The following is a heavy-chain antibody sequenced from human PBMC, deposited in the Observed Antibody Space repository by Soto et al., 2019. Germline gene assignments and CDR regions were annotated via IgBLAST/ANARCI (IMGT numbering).Heavy chain of an antibody. CDR1: GFTFSNAW. CDR2: IKSKTDGGTT. Sequence: AGGSLRLSCAASGFTFSNAWMSWVRQAPGKGLEWVGRIKSKTDGGTTDYAAPVKGRFTISRDDSKNTLYLQMNSLKTEDTAVYYCTTTMIRMYYDFWSGYRCGMDVWGQGTTVTVSS. D-gene: IGHD3-3*01. CDR3: TTTMIRMYYDFWSGYRCGMDV. J-gene: IGHJ6*02. V-gene: IGHV3-15*01.